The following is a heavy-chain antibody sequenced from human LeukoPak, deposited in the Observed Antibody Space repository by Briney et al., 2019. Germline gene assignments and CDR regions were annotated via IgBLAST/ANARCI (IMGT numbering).Heavy chain of an antibody. Sequence: SETLSLTCTVSGASFSSSTYYWGWIRQPPGKGLEWIGSIYYSGSTYYNPSLKSRVTMSVDTSKNQFSLKLSSVTAADTAVYYCARHAGGISATGTRPFDCWGQGTLVTVYS. CDR1: GASFSSSTYY. CDR2: IYYSGST. J-gene: IGHJ4*02. CDR3: ARHAGGISATGTRPFDC. D-gene: IGHD6-13*01. V-gene: IGHV4-39*01.